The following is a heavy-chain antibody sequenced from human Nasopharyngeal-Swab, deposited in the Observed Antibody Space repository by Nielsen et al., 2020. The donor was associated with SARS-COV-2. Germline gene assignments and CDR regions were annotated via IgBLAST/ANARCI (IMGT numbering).Heavy chain of an antibody. CDR1: GYSFTSYW. D-gene: IGHD4-11*01. V-gene: IGHV5-51*01. Sequence: GESLKISCQGSGYSFTSYWIGWVRQMPGKGLEWMGIIYPGDSDTRYSPSFQGQVTISADKSISTAYLQWSSLKASDPAMYYCARLATVTTNYYYYGMDVWGQGTTVTVSS. CDR2: IYPGDSDT. CDR3: ARLATVTTNYYYYGMDV. J-gene: IGHJ6*02.